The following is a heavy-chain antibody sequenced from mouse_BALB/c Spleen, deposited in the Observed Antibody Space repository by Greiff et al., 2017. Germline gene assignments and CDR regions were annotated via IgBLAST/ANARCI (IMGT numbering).Heavy chain of an antibody. CDR2: IRNKANGYTT. CDR3: ASSSYWYFDV. Sequence: EVKLQESGGGLVQPGGSLRLSCATSGFTFTDYYMSWVRQPPGKALEWLGFIRNKANGYTTEYSASVKGRFTISRDNSQSILYLQMNTLRAEDSATYYCASSSYWYFDVWGAGTTVTVSS. D-gene: IGHD1-1*01. J-gene: IGHJ1*01. V-gene: IGHV7-3*02. CDR1: GFTFTDYY.